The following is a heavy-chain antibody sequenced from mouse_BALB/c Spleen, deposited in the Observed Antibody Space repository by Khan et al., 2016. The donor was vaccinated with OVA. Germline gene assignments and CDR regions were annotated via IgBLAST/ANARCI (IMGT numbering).Heavy chain of an antibody. CDR2: ITPANGNT. Sequence: VQLKQSGAELVKPGASVKLSCTASGFTIKDTYIHWVQRRPEQGLEWIGRITPANGNTEYDPKFQGQATIRADTSSNTAYLQLSSLTSGDTAVYYCVRPAYDPRNFEVWGAGTTVTVSS. D-gene: IGHD2-3*01. CDR1: GFTIKDTY. CDR3: VRPAYDPRNFEV. V-gene: IGHV14-3*02. J-gene: IGHJ1*01.